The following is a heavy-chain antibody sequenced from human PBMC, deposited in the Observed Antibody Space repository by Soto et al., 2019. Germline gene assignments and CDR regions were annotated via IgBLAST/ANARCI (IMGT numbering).Heavy chain of an antibody. CDR3: ARDRRRVRVREAATQLHGVDV. V-gene: IGHV3-48*01. CDR1: GFTFSSYS. J-gene: IGHJ6*02. Sequence: PGGSLRLSCAASGFTFSSYSMNWVRQAPGKGLEWVSYISSSSSTIYYADSVKGRFTISRDNSKKTLDLQMNSLRPEDTAVYYCARDRRRVRVREAATQLHGVDVWGQGTTVTVS. CDR2: ISSSSSTI. D-gene: IGHD3-10*01.